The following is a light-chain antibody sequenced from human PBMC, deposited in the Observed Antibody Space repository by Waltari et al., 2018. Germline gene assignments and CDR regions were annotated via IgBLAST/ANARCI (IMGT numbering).Light chain of an antibody. J-gene: IGLJ3*02. Sequence: QSVLTQPPSVSAAPGQKVTIPCSGSRSNIGNNYVSWYQQLPRTAPKLLIYENSKRPSGIPDRFSGSKSGTSATLGIIGLQTGDEADYYCGTWDSSLGAWVFGGGTKLTVL. CDR3: GTWDSSLGAWV. CDR1: RSNIGNNY. CDR2: ENS. V-gene: IGLV1-51*02.